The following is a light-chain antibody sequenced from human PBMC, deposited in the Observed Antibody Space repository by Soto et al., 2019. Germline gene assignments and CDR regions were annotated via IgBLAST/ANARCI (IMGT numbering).Light chain of an antibody. Sequence: QSALTQPRSVSGSPGQSVTISCTGTSSDVGGYNYVSWYQPHPGKAPKLMIYDVSKRPSGVPDRFSGSKSGNTASLTISGLQAEDEAAYYCCSYAGSYTWVFGTGTKLTFL. CDR2: DVS. J-gene: IGLJ1*01. CDR1: SSDVGGYNY. V-gene: IGLV2-11*01. CDR3: CSYAGSYTWV.